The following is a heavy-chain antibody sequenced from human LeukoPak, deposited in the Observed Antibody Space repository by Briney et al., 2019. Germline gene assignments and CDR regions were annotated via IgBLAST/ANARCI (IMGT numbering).Heavy chain of an antibody. CDR3: ATEKNYGDYNAYGMDV. J-gene: IGHJ6*02. CDR2: ISSSSSYI. Sequence: GGSLRLSCAASGFTFSSYSMNWVRQAPGKGLEWVSSISSSSSYIYYADSVKGRFTISRDNAKNSLSLQMNSLRAEDTAVYYCATEKNYGDYNAYGMDVWGQGTTVIVSS. D-gene: IGHD4-17*01. CDR1: GFTFSSYS. V-gene: IGHV3-21*01.